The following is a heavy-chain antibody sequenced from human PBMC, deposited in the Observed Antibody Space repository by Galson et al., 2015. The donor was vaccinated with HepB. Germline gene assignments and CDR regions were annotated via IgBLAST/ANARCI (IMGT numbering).Heavy chain of an antibody. CDR3: VKGLGGGYNFGY. CDR2: VWYDGSNK. D-gene: IGHD5-24*01. J-gene: IGHJ4*02. CDR1: GFTFSSYG. Sequence: SLRLSCAASGFTFSSYGMHWVRQAPGKGLEWVAVVWYDGSNKYYADSVKGRFTISRDNSKNTLYLQMSSLRAEDTAVYYCVKGLGGGYNFGYWGQGTLVTVSS. V-gene: IGHV3-33*06.